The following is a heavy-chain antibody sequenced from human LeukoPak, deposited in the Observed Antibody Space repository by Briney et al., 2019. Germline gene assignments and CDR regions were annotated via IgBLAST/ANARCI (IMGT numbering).Heavy chain of an antibody. D-gene: IGHD5-18*01. V-gene: IGHV4-59*08. J-gene: IGHJ4*02. CDR2: IYYSGST. CDR3: ARHLGIQPLIDY. CDR1: GGSISSYY. Sequence: SETPSLTCTVSGGSISSYYWSWIRQPPGKGLEWIGYIYYSGSTNYNPSLKSRVTISVDTSKNQFSLKLSSVTAADTAVYYCARHLGIQPLIDYWGQGTLVTVSS.